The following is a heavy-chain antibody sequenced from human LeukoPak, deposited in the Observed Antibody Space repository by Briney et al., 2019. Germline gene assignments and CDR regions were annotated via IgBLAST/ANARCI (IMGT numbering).Heavy chain of an antibody. Sequence: ASVKVSCKASGGTFSSYAISWARQAPGQGLEWMGGISAYNGNTNYAQKLQGRVTMTTDTSTSTAYMELRSLRSDDTAVYYCAREGYSSGEGDYWGQGTLVTVSS. CDR1: GGTFSSYA. CDR2: ISAYNGNT. V-gene: IGHV1-18*01. D-gene: IGHD6-25*01. J-gene: IGHJ4*02. CDR3: AREGYSSGEGDY.